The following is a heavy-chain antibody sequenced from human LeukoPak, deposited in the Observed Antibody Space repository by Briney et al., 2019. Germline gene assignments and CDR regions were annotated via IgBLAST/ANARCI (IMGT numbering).Heavy chain of an antibody. CDR3: AREGFWSGYLHAFDI. J-gene: IGHJ3*02. CDR2: IYYSGST. Sequence: SETLSLTCTVSSGSISSYYWSWIRQPPGKGLEWIGYIYYSGSTNYNPSLKSRVTISVDTSKNQFSLKLSSVTAADTAVYYCAREGFWSGYLHAFDIWGQGTMVTVSS. V-gene: IGHV4-59*01. CDR1: SGSISSYY. D-gene: IGHD3-3*01.